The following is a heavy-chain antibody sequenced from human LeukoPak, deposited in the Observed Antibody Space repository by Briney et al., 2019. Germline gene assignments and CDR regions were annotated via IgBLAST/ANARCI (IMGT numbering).Heavy chain of an antibody. D-gene: IGHD5-18*01. CDR3: AGGFDTSMVNWFDP. CDR1: GGSISSYY. V-gene: IGHV4-59*01. J-gene: IGHJ5*02. Sequence: SETLSLTCTVSGGSISSYYWSWIRQPPGKGLEWIGYIYYSGNTNYNPSLTSRVTISVDTSKNQFSLKLNSVTAADTAVYYCAGGFDTSMVNWFDPWGQGTLVTVSS. CDR2: IYYSGNT.